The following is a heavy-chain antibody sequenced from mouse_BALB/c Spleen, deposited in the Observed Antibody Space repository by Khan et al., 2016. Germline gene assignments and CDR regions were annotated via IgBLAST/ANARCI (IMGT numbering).Heavy chain of an antibody. CDR3: MRGDGAMDY. CDR2: IRSKSNNYAT. J-gene: IGHJ4*01. Sequence: EVQLVESGGGLVQPKGSLKLSCAASGFTFNTYAMNWVRQAPGKGLEWVARIRSKSNNYATYYADSVKDRFTISRDDSQSMLYLQMNNLKTEATAMYYCMRGDGAMDYWGQGTSFTVSS. CDR1: GFTFNTYA. V-gene: IGHV10-1*02. D-gene: IGHD2-13*01.